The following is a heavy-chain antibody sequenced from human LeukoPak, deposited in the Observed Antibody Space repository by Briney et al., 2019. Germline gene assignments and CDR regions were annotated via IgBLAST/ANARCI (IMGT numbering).Heavy chain of an antibody. D-gene: IGHD1-26*01. CDR3: ARDSWELRGDDFDY. CDR2: ISYDGSNK. CDR1: GFTFSSYA. J-gene: IGHJ4*02. V-gene: IGHV3-30-3*01. Sequence: GGSLRLSCAASGFTFSSYAMHWVRQAPGKGLEWVAVISYDGSNKYYADSVKGRFTISRDNSKNTLYLQMNSLRAEDTAVYYCARDSWELRGDDFDYWGQGTLVTVSS.